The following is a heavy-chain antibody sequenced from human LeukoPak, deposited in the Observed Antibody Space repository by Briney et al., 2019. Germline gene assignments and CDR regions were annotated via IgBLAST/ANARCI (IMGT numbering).Heavy chain of an antibody. CDR3: YGIAAAGIYYYYYYMDV. CDR2: IYTSGST. V-gene: IGHV4-4*07. Sequence: PSETLSLTCTVSGGSISSYYWSWIRQPAGKGLEWIGRIYTSGSTNYNPSLKSRVTMSVDTSKNQFSLKLSSVTAADTAVYYCYGIAAAGIYYYYYYMDVWGKGTTVTTSS. CDR1: GGSISSYY. D-gene: IGHD6-13*01. J-gene: IGHJ6*03.